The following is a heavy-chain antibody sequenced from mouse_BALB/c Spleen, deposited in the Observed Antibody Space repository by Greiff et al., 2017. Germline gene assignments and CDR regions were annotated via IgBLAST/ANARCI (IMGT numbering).Heavy chain of an antibody. CDR1: GFTFTGYY. V-gene: IGHV7-3*02. Sequence: EVNVVESGGGLVQPGGSLRLSCATSGFTFTGYYMSWVRQPPGKALEWLGFIRIKANGYTTYYSASVKGRFTISRDNSQSILYLQMNTLRAEDSATYYCARDLTGTGFAYWGQGTLVTVSA. J-gene: IGHJ3*01. CDR3: ARDLTGTGFAY. CDR2: IRIKANGYTT. D-gene: IGHD4-1*01.